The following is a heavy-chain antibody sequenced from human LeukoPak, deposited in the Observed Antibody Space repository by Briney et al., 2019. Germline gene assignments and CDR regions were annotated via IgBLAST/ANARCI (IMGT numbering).Heavy chain of an antibody. CDR1: GFTFSSYA. J-gene: IGHJ4*02. Sequence: GGSLRPSCAASGFTFSSYAMSWVRQAPGKGLEWVSAISGSGGSTYYADSVKGRFTISRDNSKNTLYLQMNSLRAEDTAVYYCAKKITMVRGTSGFDYWGQGTLVTVSS. CDR2: ISGSGGST. CDR3: AKKITMVRGTSGFDY. D-gene: IGHD3-10*01. V-gene: IGHV3-23*01.